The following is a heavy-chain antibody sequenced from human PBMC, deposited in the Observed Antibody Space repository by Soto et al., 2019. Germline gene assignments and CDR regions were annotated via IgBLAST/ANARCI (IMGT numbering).Heavy chain of an antibody. CDR3: ARVPDR. V-gene: IGHV4-59*12. J-gene: IGHJ5*02. CDR1: GGSISSYY. D-gene: IGHD2-2*01. CDR2: IYYSGST. Sequence: SETLSFTCTVSGGSISSYYWSWIRQPPGKGLEWIGYIYYSGSTNYNPSLKSRVTISVDTSKNQFSLKLSSVTAADTAVYYCARVPDRWGQGTLVTVSS.